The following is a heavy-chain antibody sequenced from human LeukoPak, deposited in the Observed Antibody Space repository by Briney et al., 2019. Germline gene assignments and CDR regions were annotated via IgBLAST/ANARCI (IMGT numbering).Heavy chain of an antibody. CDR2: ISSSGSTI. CDR1: GFTFSDYY. CDR3: AKDLGRDGHEIFDY. J-gene: IGHJ4*02. D-gene: IGHD5-24*01. V-gene: IGHV3-11*01. Sequence: KAGGSLRLSCAASGFTFSDYYMSWVRQAPGKGMEWVSYISSSGSTIYYADSVNVRFTISRDNSKSTLYLQMNSLRADDTAIYFCAKDLGRDGHEIFDYWGQGTLVTVSS.